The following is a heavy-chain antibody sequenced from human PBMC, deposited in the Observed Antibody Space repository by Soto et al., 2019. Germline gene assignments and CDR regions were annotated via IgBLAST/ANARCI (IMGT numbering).Heavy chain of an antibody. J-gene: IGHJ4*02. CDR1: GFTFSSYG. CDR3: ARDLSYGSGSD. CDR2: IWSDGSKQ. D-gene: IGHD3-10*01. V-gene: IGHV3-33*01. Sequence: QVQLVESGGGVVQPGTSLRLSCAASGFTFSSYGFHWVRQAPGKGLEWVADIWSDGSKQYYADPVKGRFTISRDDSKNTLYLQMISLTADDTAVYYCARDLSYGSGSDWGQGTLVTVSS.